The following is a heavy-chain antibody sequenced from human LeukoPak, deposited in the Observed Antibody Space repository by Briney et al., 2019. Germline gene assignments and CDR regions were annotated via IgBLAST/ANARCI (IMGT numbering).Heavy chain of an antibody. V-gene: IGHV4-61*01. CDR2: IYYSGST. J-gene: IGHJ6*03. Sequence: PSETLSLTCTVSGGSISSSPYYWSWIRQPPGKGLEWIGYIYYSGSTNYNPSLKSRVTISVDTSKNQFSLKLSSVTAADTAVYYCARRIRAMVRGVTNKNYYYYMDVWGKGTTVTISS. CDR1: GGSISSSPYY. CDR3: ARRIRAMVRGVTNKNYYYYMDV. D-gene: IGHD3-10*01.